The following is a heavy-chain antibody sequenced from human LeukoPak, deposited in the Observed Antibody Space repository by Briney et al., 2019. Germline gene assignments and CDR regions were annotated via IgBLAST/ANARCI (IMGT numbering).Heavy chain of an antibody. V-gene: IGHV1-69*01. Sequence: SVKVSFKASGGTFSIHSISWVRQSPGQGLEWMGGITPMFGTSNYAQKFQGRVTITADESTSTAYMELSSLRSEDTAVYYCARDSNPLFVVVPAAIFRYGMDVWGQGTTVTVSS. J-gene: IGHJ6*02. CDR1: GGTFSIHS. D-gene: IGHD2-2*02. CDR3: ARDSNPLFVVVPAAIFRYGMDV. CDR2: ITPMFGTS.